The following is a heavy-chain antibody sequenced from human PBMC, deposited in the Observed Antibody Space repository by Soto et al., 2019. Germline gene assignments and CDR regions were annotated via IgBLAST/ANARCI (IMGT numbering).Heavy chain of an antibody. CDR3: ARDAGITGTTRVENYYGMDV. CDR2: IIPIFGTA. D-gene: IGHD1-7*01. Sequence: QVQLVQSGAEVQKPGSSVKVSCKASGGTFSSYAISWVRQAPGQGLEWMGGIIPIFGTANYAQKFQGRVTITXXXXXXXXXXXXXXXXXXXXXXXYCARDAGITGTTRVENYYGMDVWGQGTTVTVSS. V-gene: IGHV1-69*01. J-gene: IGHJ6*02. CDR1: GGTFSSYA.